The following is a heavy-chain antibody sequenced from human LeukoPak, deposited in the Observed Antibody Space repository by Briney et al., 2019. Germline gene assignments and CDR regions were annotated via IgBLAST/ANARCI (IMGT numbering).Heavy chain of an antibody. D-gene: IGHD2-21*01. Sequence: QPGGSLRLTCAASGFTFSSYWMSWVRQIPGKGLEWVANIKQDGDEEYYVDSVKGRFTISRDNAKKSLYLQLNSLRAEDTAVYYCARQIDTNFFAYWGQGTLVTVSS. CDR1: GFTFSSYW. CDR2: IKQDGDEE. V-gene: IGHV3-7*01. CDR3: ARQIDTNFFAY. J-gene: IGHJ4*02.